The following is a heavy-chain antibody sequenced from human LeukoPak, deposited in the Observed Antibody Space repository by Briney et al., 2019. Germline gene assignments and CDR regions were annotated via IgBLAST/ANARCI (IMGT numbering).Heavy chain of an antibody. D-gene: IGHD2-2*01. CDR1: GFTFSSYS. V-gene: IGHV3-21*01. CDR3: ASLRGDCSSTSCYVGYYYYYGMDV. J-gene: IGHJ6*02. Sequence: GGSLRLSCAASGFTFSSYSMNWVRQAPGKGLEWVSSISSSSSYIYYADSVKGRFTISRDNAKNSLYLQMNSLRAEDTAVYYCASLRGDCSSTSCYVGYYYYYGMDVWGQGTTVTVSS. CDR2: ISSSSSYI.